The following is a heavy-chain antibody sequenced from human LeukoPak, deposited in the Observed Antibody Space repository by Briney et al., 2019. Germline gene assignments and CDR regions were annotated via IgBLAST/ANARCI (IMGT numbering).Heavy chain of an antibody. J-gene: IGHJ4*02. CDR3: ARVPSPDDRDDY. D-gene: IGHD3-10*02. CDR2: INHSGST. CDR1: DGSFSGYY. Sequence: SETLSLNCAVYDGSFSGYYWSWIRQPPGKGLEWIRKINHSGSTNYNPSLNSRATISVDTSKNHFSLKLSSLTPPATAVYYCARVPSPDDRDDYWGQGTLVTVSP. V-gene: IGHV4-34*01.